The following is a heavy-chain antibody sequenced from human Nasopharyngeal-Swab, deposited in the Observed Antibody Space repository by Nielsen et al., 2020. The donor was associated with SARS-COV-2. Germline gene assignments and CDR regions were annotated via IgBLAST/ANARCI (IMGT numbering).Heavy chain of an antibody. Sequence: GESLKISCAASGFTFSSYGMHWVRQAPGKGLEWVAVIWYDGTNQYYADSVKGRFTISRDDSKNTLYLQMNSLRTEDTAVYYCAREANSGRYLTYWGQGSLVTVSS. D-gene: IGHD6-19*01. CDR1: GFTFSSYG. V-gene: IGHV3-33*01. J-gene: IGHJ4*02. CDR2: IWYDGTNQ. CDR3: AREANSGRYLTY.